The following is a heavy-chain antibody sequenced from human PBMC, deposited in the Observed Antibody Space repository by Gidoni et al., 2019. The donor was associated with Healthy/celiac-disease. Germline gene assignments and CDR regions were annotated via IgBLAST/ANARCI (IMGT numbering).Heavy chain of an antibody. Sequence: QLQLQESGPGLVQPSETLSLTCTVPGGSISSSSYYWGWIRQPPGKGLEWIGSIYYSGSTYYNPSLKSRVTISVDTSKNQFSLKLSSVTAADTAVYYCARQPDSGYSSSWYLDYWGQGTLVTVSS. V-gene: IGHV4-39*01. CDR1: GGSISSSSYY. CDR2: IYYSGST. J-gene: IGHJ4*02. CDR3: ARQPDSGYSSSWYLDY. D-gene: IGHD6-13*01.